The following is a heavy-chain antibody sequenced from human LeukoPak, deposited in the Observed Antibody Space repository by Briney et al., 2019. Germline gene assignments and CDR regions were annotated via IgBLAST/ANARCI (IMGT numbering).Heavy chain of an antibody. CDR2: IYTSGST. V-gene: IGHV4-4*07. D-gene: IGHD3-10*01. J-gene: IGHJ4*02. CDR3: ARVTGRFGELLPYY. CDR1: GGSISSYY. Sequence: PSETLSLTCTVSGGSISSYYWSWIRQPAGKGLEWIGRIYTSGSTNYNPSLKSRVTMSVDTSKNQFSLKLSSVTAADTAVYYCARVTGRFGELLPYYWGQGTLVTVSS.